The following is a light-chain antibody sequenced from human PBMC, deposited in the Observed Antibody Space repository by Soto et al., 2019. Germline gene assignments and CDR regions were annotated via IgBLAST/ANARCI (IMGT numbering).Light chain of an antibody. CDR1: LSISSW. CDR2: KAS. J-gene: IGKJ1*01. CDR3: QHWVDYMWT. V-gene: IGKV1-5*03. Sequence: DIHLTQSPSTLSASVGEGVTITCRARLSISSWLAWYQQKPGKAPKLLIYKASTLESGVPSRFSGSGSGTEFTLTISSLQPDDFATYYCQHWVDYMWTFGQGTKVEIK.